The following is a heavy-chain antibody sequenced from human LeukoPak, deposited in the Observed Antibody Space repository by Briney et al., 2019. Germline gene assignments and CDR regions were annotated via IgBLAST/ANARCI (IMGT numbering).Heavy chain of an antibody. V-gene: IGHV4-39*01. CDR1: GGSIFSTDYF. D-gene: IGHD2-21*02. CDR2: VYYSGSA. Sequence: SETLSLTCTVSGGSIFSTDYFWAWIRQSPGKGLEWIASVYYSGSAFYNPSLKSRVTISVDTSKNQFSLKLSSVTAADTAVYYCARPGGDSSFDYWGQGTLVTVSS. CDR3: ARPGGDSSFDY. J-gene: IGHJ4*02.